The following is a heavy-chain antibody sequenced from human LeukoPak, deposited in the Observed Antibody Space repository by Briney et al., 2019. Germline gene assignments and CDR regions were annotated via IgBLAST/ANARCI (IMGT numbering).Heavy chain of an antibody. Sequence: GGSLRLSCAASGFTFSKYWMTWVRQAPGKGLEWVANIKQDGSEKYYVDSVKGRFTISRDNAKNSLYLQMNSLRADDTAVYYCATVSGDYADAFDIWGQGTMVTVSS. CDR2: IKQDGSEK. CDR3: ATVSGDYADAFDI. V-gene: IGHV3-7*01. D-gene: IGHD4-17*01. J-gene: IGHJ3*02. CDR1: GFTFSKYW.